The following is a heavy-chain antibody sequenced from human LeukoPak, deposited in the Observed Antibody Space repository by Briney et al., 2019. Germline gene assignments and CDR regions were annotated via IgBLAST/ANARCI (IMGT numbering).Heavy chain of an antibody. D-gene: IGHD6-13*01. J-gene: IGHJ3*02. CDR3: ARDPGSSWYSAFDI. V-gene: IGHV3-21*01. CDR1: GFTFSSYS. Sequence: PGGSLRLSCAASGFTFSSYSMNWVRQAPGKGLEWVSSISSSSSYIYYADSVKGRFTISRDNAKNSLYLQMNSLRAEDTAVYYCARDPGSSWYSAFDIWGQGTMVTVSS. CDR2: ISSSSSYI.